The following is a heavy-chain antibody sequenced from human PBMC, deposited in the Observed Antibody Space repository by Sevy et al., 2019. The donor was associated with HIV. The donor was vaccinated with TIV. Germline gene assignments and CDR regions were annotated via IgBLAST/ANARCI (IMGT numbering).Heavy chain of an antibody. CDR1: GFTFSSYA. CDR2: ISYDGSNK. V-gene: IGHV3-30-3*01. CDR3: ARGFPARYYYGSGSYYNSLDY. J-gene: IGHJ4*02. D-gene: IGHD3-10*01. Sequence: GGSLSLSCAASGFTFSSYAMHWVRQAPGKGLEWVVVISYDGSNKYYADSVKGRFTISRDNSKNTLYLQMNSLRAEDTAVYYCARGFPARYYYGSGSYYNSLDYWGQGTLVTVSS.